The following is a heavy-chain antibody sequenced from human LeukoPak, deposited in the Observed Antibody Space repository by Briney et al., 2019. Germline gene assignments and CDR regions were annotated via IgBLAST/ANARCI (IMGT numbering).Heavy chain of an antibody. Sequence: SETLSLTCAVYGGSFSGYYWSWIRQPPAKGLEWVGEINHSGSTNYNPSLKSRVTISVDTSKNQFSLKLSSVTAADTAGYYCSRGTSMATIIVVVRHNRSNAWGQGTLVTVSS. CDR3: SRGTSMATIIVVVRHNRSNA. CDR1: GGSFSGYY. D-gene: IGHD3-22*01. V-gene: IGHV4-34*01. CDR2: INHSGST. J-gene: IGHJ5*02.